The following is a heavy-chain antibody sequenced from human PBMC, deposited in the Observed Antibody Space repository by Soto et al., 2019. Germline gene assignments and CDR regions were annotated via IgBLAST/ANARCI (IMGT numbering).Heavy chain of an antibody. CDR2: ISAYNGNT. CDR1: GYTFSSYG. CDR3: ARVDYSLPYDSSGEIDY. D-gene: IGHD3-22*01. Sequence: ASVKVSCKASGYTFSSYGISLVRQAPGQGVEWMGWISAYNGNTNYAQKLQGRVTMTTDTSTSTAYMELRSLRSDDTAVYYCARVDYSLPYDSSGEIDYWGQGTLVTVSS. J-gene: IGHJ4*02. V-gene: IGHV1-18*01.